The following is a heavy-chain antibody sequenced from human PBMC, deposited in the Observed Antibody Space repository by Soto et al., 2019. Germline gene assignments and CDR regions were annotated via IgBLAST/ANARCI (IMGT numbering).Heavy chain of an antibody. D-gene: IGHD2-15*01. J-gene: IGHJ4*02. CDR1: GFTLSDYY. V-gene: IGHV3-11*01. CDR2: ISSSGSTI. Sequence: GGALETSWANSGFTLSDYYMRWKSPAPWKGREWVSYISSSGSTIYYADSVKGRFTISRDNAKNSLYLQMNSLRAEDTAVYYCARSRGIVVVVADTYYFDYWGKGTLVTVYS. CDR3: ARSRGIVVVVADTYYFDY.